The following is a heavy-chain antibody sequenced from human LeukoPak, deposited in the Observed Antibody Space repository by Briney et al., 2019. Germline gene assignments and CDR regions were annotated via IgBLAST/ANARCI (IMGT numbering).Heavy chain of an antibody. D-gene: IGHD4-23*01. Sequence: PSETLSLTCTVSGGSISSGDYYWSWIRQPPGKGLEWIGYIYYSGSTYYSPSLKSRVTISVDTSKNQFSLKLSSVTAADTAVYYCARDGGYLTTVGIFDYWGQGTLVTVSS. V-gene: IGHV4-30-4*01. CDR1: GGSISSGDYY. CDR3: ARDGGYLTTVGIFDY. CDR2: IYYSGST. J-gene: IGHJ4*02.